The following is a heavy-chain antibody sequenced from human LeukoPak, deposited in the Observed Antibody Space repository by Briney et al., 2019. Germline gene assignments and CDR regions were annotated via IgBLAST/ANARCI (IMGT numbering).Heavy chain of an antibody. D-gene: IGHD6-13*01. CDR1: GGSISSSSYY. V-gene: IGHV4-61*01. Sequence: SETLSLTCTVSGGSISSSSYYWSWIRQPPGKGLEWIGYIYYSGSTNYNPSLKSRVTISVDTSKNQFSLKLSSVTAADTAVYYCARDGLMYSSSWYVFDYWGQGTLVTVSS. CDR2: IYYSGST. J-gene: IGHJ4*02. CDR3: ARDGLMYSSSWYVFDY.